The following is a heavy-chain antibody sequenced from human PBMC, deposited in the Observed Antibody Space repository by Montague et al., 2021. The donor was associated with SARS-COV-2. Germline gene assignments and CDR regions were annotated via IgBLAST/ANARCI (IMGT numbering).Heavy chain of an antibody. J-gene: IGHJ3*02. CDR1: GFTFSSYE. CDR2: ISSSGSTI. Sequence: SLRLSCAASGFTFSSYEMNWVRQAPGKGLEWVSYISSSGSTIYYADSVEGRFTISRDNAKNSLYLQMNSLRAEDTAVYYCASRGLITMVRDAFDIWGQGTMVTVSS. D-gene: IGHD3-10*01. CDR3: ASRGLITMVRDAFDI. V-gene: IGHV3-48*03.